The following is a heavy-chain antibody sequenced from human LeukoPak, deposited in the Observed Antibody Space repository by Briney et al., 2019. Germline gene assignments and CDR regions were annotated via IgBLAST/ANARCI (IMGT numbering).Heavy chain of an antibody. D-gene: IGHD3-10*01. Sequence: SETLSLTCAVYGGSFSGYYWSWIRQPPGKGLEWIGEINHSGSTNYNPSLKSRVTISVDTSKNQFSLKLSSVTAADTAVYYRARGRWTYYYGSGSSLEAFDIWGQGTMVTVSS. CDR2: INHSGST. CDR3: ARGRWTYYYGSGSSLEAFDI. J-gene: IGHJ3*02. CDR1: GGSFSGYY. V-gene: IGHV4-34*01.